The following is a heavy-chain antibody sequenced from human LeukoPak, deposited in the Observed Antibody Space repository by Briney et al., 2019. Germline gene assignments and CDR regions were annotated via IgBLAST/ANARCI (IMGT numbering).Heavy chain of an antibody. V-gene: IGHV5-51*01. CDR2: IHPLDSTT. CDR1: GPRFTNYW. J-gene: IGHJ5*02. Sequence: GESLKISCKASGPRFTNYWIGWVRQMPGKGLEWMGIIHPLDSTTLYTPSFQGQVTISADKSISTAYLQWSSLQPSDTAMYYCARRYYHSTEFDPWGQGTLVTVSS. D-gene: IGHD3-22*01. CDR3: ARRYYHSTEFDP.